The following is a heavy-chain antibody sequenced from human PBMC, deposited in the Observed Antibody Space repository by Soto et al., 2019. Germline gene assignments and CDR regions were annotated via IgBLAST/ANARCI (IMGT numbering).Heavy chain of an antibody. CDR1: GFTFSSYA. CDR3: AKDREVTMIVVVRGPWFDP. Sequence: PGGSLRLSCAASGFTFSSYAMHWVRQAPGKGLEWVAVISYDGSNKYYADSVKGRFTISRDNSKNTLYLQMNSLRAEDTAVYYCAKDREVTMIVVVRGPWFDPWGQGTLVTVSS. D-gene: IGHD3-22*01. CDR2: ISYDGSNK. V-gene: IGHV3-30-3*01. J-gene: IGHJ5*02.